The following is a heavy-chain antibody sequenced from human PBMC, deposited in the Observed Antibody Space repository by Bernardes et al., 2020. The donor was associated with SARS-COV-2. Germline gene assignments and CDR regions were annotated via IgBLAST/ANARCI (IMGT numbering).Heavy chain of an antibody. D-gene: IGHD3-22*01. CDR2: IRSKANNYAT. V-gene: IGHV3-73*01. Sequence: GGSLRLSCAGSGFTFSTYWMHWVRQASGKGLEWVGRIRSKANNYATAYGASVKGRFTIFRDDSKNTAYLQMNSLKTEDTALYYCAKQRSSGGDFWGQGTMVTVSS. J-gene: IGHJ3*01. CDR3: AKQRSSGGDF. CDR1: GFTFSTYW.